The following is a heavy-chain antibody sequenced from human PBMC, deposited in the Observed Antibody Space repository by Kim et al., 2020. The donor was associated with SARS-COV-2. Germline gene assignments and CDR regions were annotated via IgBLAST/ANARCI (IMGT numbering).Heavy chain of an antibody. V-gene: IGHV1-3*01. CDR1: GYTFTSYA. CDR3: ERNEDY. CDR2: IDADNGNT. J-gene: IGHJ4*02. Sequence: ASVKVSCKASGYTFTSYAFHWVRQAPGQRLEWMGWIDADNGNTKYSQKFQGRVTITRDTSANTAYMELSSLRSEDTAVYYCERNEDYWGQGTLVTVSS.